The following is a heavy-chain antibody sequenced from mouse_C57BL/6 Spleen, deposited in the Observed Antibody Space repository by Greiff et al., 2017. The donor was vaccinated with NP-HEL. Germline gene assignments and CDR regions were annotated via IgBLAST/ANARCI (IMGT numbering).Heavy chain of an antibody. CDR2: ISSGGSYT. Sequence: EVQLVESGGDLVKPGGSLKLSCAASGFTFSSYGMSLVRQTPDKRLEWVATISSGGSYTYYPDSVKGRFTISRDNAKNTLYLQMSSLKSEDTAMYYCARHEHYYGSSYVWYFDVWGTGTTVTVSS. CDR3: ARHEHYYGSSYVWYFDV. J-gene: IGHJ1*03. D-gene: IGHD1-1*01. CDR1: GFTFSSYG. V-gene: IGHV5-6*01.